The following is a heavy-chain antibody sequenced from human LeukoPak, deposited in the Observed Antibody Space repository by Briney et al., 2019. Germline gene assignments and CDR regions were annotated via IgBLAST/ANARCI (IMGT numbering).Heavy chain of an antibody. D-gene: IGHD3-3*01. J-gene: IGHJ4*02. Sequence: GGSLRLSCAASGFTFSGYAMSWVRQAPGKGLEWVSAISGSGGSTYYADSVKGRFTISRDNSKNTLYLQMNSLRAEDTAVYYCAKLGGYDFWSGYPLDYWGQGTLVTVSS. CDR1: GFTFSGYA. CDR3: AKLGGYDFWSGYPLDY. CDR2: ISGSGGST. V-gene: IGHV3-23*01.